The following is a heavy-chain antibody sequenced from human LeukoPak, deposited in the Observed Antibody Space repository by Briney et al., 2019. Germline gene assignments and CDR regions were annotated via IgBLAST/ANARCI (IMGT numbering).Heavy chain of an antibody. J-gene: IGHJ4*02. CDR2: ISAYNGNT. CDR1: GYTFTSYG. D-gene: IGHD6-13*01. Sequence: ASVKVSCKASGYTFTSYGISWVRQAPGQGLEWMGWISAYNGNTNYAQKLQGRVTMTTDTSTSTAYMELRSLRSDDTAVYYCARDQTWEQQLVLSLDFDYWGQGTLVTVSS. V-gene: IGHV1-18*01. CDR3: ARDQTWEQQLVLSLDFDY.